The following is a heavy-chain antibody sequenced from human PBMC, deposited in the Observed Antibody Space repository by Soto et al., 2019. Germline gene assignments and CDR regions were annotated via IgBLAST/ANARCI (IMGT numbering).Heavy chain of an antibody. J-gene: IGHJ3*02. CDR2: ISGSGGST. V-gene: IGHV3-23*01. D-gene: IGHD3-9*01. CDR1: GFTFSSYA. Sequence: PGGSLRLSCAASGFTFSSYAMSWVRQAPGKGLEWVSAISGSGGSTYYADSVKGRFTISRDNSKNTLYLQMNSLRAEDTAVYYCAKDWVIGADYDILTGYFLRGPNALYIWGQGTMVTVSS. CDR3: AKDWVIGADYDILTGYFLRGPNALYI.